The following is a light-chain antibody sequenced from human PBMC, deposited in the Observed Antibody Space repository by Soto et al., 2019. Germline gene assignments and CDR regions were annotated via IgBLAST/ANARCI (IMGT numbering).Light chain of an antibody. CDR2: GAS. CDR3: QHYGSSPR. Sequence: EIVLTQSPGTLSLSPGERATLSCRASQSVTTSYLAWYQRKPGQAPRHLIYGASSRATGIPNRFSGSGSGTDFTLTISRREPEDCAVYYCQHYGSSPRFGQGTKVEIK. V-gene: IGKV3-20*01. CDR1: QSVTTSY. J-gene: IGKJ1*01.